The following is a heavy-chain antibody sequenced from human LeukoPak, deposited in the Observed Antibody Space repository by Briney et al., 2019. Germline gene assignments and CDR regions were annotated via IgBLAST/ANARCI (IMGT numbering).Heavy chain of an antibody. D-gene: IGHD6-13*01. CDR1: GFTLSSYG. J-gene: IGHJ4*02. V-gene: IGHV3-30*18. CDR3: AKERQAGIAAAGNPRGYFDY. Sequence: PGGSLTLSCAASGFTLSSYGMHGVRQAPCKGLAGVAVISYYGSNKYYADSVKGRFTISRVNSKNTLYLQMNSLRAEDTTAYYCAKERQAGIAAAGNPRGYFDYWGQGTLVTVSS. CDR2: ISYYGSNK.